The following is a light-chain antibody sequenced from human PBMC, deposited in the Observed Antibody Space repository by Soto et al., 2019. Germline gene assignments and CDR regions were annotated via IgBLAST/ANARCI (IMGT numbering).Light chain of an antibody. CDR3: QQYGSTPLT. Sequence: EVVLTQSPGTLSLSPGERATLSCRASESVRSTYLAWYQQKFGQAPRLLIYGASSRATGIPDRFSGSGSGTDFTLTISRLDPEDFAVYYRQQYGSTPLTFGQGTKVDIK. CDR2: GAS. V-gene: IGKV3-20*01. J-gene: IGKJ1*01. CDR1: ESVRSTY.